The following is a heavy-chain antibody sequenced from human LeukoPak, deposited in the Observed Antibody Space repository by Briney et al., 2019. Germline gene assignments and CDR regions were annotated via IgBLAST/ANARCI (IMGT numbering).Heavy chain of an antibody. J-gene: IGHJ2*01. V-gene: IGHV1-24*01. Sequence: ASVKVSCKVSGYTLTELSMHWVRQAPGKGLEWMGGFDPEDGGTIYAQKFQGRVTMTEDTSTDTAYMELSSLRSEDTAVYYCATTKWVNMVRGVIREWYFDLWGRGTLVTVSS. CDR3: ATTKWVNMVRGVIREWYFDL. D-gene: IGHD3-10*01. CDR1: GYTLTELS. CDR2: FDPEDGGT.